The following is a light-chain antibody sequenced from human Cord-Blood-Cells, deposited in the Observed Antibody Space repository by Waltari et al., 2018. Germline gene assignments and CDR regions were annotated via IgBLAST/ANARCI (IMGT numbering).Light chain of an antibody. CDR3: CSYAGSSTWV. J-gene: IGLJ3*02. V-gene: IGLV2-23*01. CDR1: SSDVGSDNL. Sequence: QSALTQPASVSGSPGQSITISCTGTSSDVGSDNLVSWYQQHPGKAPKLMIYEGSKRPSGVSNRFSGSKSGSTASLTISGLQAEDEADYYCCSYAGSSTWVFGGGTKLTVL. CDR2: EGS.